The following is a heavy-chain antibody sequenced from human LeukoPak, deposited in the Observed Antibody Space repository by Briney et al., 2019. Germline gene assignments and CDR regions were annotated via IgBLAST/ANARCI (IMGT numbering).Heavy chain of an antibody. CDR3: AMAGTDYYYGMDA. CDR1: GYSFTSYW. CDR2: IYPGDSDT. D-gene: IGHD6-19*01. V-gene: IGHV5-51*01. Sequence: PGESLKISCKGSGYSFTSYWIGWVRQMPGEGLEWMGIIYPGDSDTRYSPSFQGQVTISADKSISTAYLQWSSLKASDTAMYYCAMAGTDYYYGMDAWGQGTTVTVSS. J-gene: IGHJ6*02.